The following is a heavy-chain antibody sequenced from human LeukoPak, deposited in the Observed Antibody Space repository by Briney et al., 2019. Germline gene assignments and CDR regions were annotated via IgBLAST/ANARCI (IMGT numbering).Heavy chain of an antibody. V-gene: IGHV4-30-2*01. CDR3: ARAGAVAGTDY. CDR2: IYHSGST. D-gene: IGHD6-19*01. J-gene: IGHJ4*02. Sequence: SETLSLTCTVSGGSISSGGYYWSWIRQPPGKGLEWIGYIYHSGSTYYNPSLKSRVTISVDRSKNQFSLKLSSVTAADTAVYYCARAGAVAGTDYWGQGTLVTVSS. CDR1: GGSISSGGYY.